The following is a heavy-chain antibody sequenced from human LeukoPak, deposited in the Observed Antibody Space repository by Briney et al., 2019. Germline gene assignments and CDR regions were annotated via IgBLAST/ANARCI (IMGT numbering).Heavy chain of an antibody. V-gene: IGHV3-23*01. D-gene: IGHD3-10*01. CDR2: ISGSGGST. J-gene: IGHJ4*02. Sequence: PGGSLRLSCAASGFTFSSYAMSWVRQAPGKGLEWVSAISGSGGSTYYADSVKGRFTISRDNSKNTLYLQMNSLRAEDTAVYYCARKDYYGSGSYTQYYSDYWGQGTLVTVSS. CDR1: GFTFSSYA. CDR3: ARKDYYGSGSYTQYYSDY.